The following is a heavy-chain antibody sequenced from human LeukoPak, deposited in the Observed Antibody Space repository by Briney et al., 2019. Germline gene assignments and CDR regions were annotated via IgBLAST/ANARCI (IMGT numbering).Heavy chain of an antibody. J-gene: IGHJ4*02. CDR3: ARSKVGDTTMLRVDY. CDR1: GYTFTGYY. Sequence: ASVKVSCKASGYTFTGYYMNWVRQAPGQGLEWMGWINPNSGGTNYAQKFQGRVTMTRDTSISTAYMELSSLRSDDTAVYYCARSKVGDTTMLRVDYWGQGTLFTVSS. V-gene: IGHV1-2*02. D-gene: IGHD5-18*01. CDR2: INPNSGGT.